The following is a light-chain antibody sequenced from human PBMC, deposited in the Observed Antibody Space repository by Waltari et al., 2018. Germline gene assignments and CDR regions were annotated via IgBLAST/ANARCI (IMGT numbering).Light chain of an antibody. V-gene: IGLV2-14*03. CDR1: SSNIGSQRY. J-gene: IGLJ3*02. Sequence: QSALTQPASVSGSPGQSITISCTGSSSNIGSQRYYSWYQQHAGKAPKLLSSDVNQRPSGISSRFSGSKAGNTASLTISGLPAEDEADYYCSAFTTSSTWVFGGGTQLTVL. CDR3: SAFTTSSTWV. CDR2: DVN.